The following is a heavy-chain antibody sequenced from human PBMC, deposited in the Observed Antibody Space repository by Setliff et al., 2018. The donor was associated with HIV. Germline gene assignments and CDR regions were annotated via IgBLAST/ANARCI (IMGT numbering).Heavy chain of an antibody. D-gene: IGHD3-22*01. J-gene: IGHJ4*02. Sequence: GLSVKVSCQASGYTFTNYGISWVRQAPGQGLEWMGWISAYNGNTDYAQKLQGRVTMTIDTSTSTAYMELRSLGSDDTAVYYCAKAYGTVVEALGYWGQGTLVTVSS. CDR1: GYTFTNYG. CDR2: ISAYNGNT. V-gene: IGHV1-18*01. CDR3: AKAYGTVVEALGY.